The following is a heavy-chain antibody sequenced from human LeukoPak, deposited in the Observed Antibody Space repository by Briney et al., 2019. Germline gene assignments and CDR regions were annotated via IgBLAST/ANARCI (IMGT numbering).Heavy chain of an antibody. J-gene: IGHJ6*02. CDR1: GHSISSGRYS. D-gene: IGHD4-17*01. CDR2: FYHNRST. V-gene: IGHV4-30-2*01. CDR3: GRAKYYGDYEAPYYYYGMDV. Sequence: SDPLSLTCGLSGHSISSGRYSWRSVRQPRGKGLVWFGYFYHNRSTYYNPTLKSRVTISVDRSKNQFSLKLSSVNAADTAVYYCGRAKYYGDYEAPYYYYGMDVWGQGTTVTVSS.